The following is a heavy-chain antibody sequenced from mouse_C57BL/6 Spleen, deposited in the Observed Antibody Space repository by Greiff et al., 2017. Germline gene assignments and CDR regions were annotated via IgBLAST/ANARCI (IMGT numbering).Heavy chain of an antibody. J-gene: IGHJ2*01. CDR1: GYSFTGYY. V-gene: IGHV1-42*01. D-gene: IGHD4-1*01. CDR3: ARRTSGADY. CDR2: INPSTGGT. Sequence: VQLQQSGPELVKPGASVKISWKASGYSFTGYYMNWVKQSPEKSLEWIGEINPSTGGTTYNQKFKAKATLTVDKSSSTAYMQLKSLTSEDSAVYYCARRTSGADYWGQGTTLTVSS.